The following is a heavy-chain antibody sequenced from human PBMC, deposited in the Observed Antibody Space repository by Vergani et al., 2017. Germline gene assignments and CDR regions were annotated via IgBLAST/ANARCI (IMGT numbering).Heavy chain of an antibody. CDR1: GFTFNRYG. Sequence: QVQLVQSGGGVVQPGGSLRLSCVASGFTFNRYGMQWVRQAPGKGLEWVAYVLYDGSNEYYADSVKGRFIVSRYNSNDALYLQMNSLRTDDTAGYYCARDLEYCHGGSVALWGQGSVVTVA. V-gene: IGHV3-30*02. D-gene: IGHD2-15*01. CDR2: VLYDGSNE. J-gene: IGHJ4*02. CDR3: ARDLEYCHGGSVAL.